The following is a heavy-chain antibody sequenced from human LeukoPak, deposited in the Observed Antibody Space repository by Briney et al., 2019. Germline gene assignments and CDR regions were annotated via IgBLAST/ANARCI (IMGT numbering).Heavy chain of an antibody. CDR3: ARLRSSEFDL. V-gene: IGHV4-34*01. CDR2: INHSGST. D-gene: IGHD4-17*01. CDR1: GGSFSGYY. Sequence: SETLSLTCAVYGGSFSGYYWSWIRQPPGKGLEWIGEINHSGSTNYNPSLKSRVTISVDTSKNQLSLKLSSVTAADTAVYYCARLRSSEFDLWGRGTLVTVSS. J-gene: IGHJ2*01.